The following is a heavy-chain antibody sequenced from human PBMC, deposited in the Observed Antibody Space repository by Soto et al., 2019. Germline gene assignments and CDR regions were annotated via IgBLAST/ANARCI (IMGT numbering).Heavy chain of an antibody. Sequence: ASVKVSCKASGGTFSSYAISWVRQAPGQGLEWMGGIIPIFGTANYAQKFQGRATITADESTSTAYMELSSLRSEDTAVYYCARGNDYYDSRDYWGQGTLVTVSS. CDR2: IIPIFGTA. J-gene: IGHJ4*02. CDR3: ARGNDYYDSRDY. CDR1: GGTFSSYA. V-gene: IGHV1-69*13. D-gene: IGHD3-22*01.